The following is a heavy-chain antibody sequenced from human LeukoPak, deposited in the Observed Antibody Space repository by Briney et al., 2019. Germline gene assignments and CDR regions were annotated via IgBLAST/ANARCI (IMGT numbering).Heavy chain of an antibody. CDR2: IYTTGKT. CDR1: SGSINSYY. CDR3: ARHGYTASHYFLDY. D-gene: IGHD3-16*01. J-gene: IGHJ4*02. V-gene: IGHV4-4*07. Sequence: SETLSLTCTVSSGSINSYYWGWVRQPAGRGLEWIGRIYTTGKTDYNPSLKSRLTMSVDTSKRQFSLNLTSVTAADTAIYFCARHGYTASHYFLDYWNQGTLVTVSS.